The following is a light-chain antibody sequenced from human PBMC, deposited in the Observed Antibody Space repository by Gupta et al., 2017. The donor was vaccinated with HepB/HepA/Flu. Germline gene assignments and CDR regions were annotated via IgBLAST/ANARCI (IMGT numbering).Light chain of an antibody. J-gene: IGLJ3*02. V-gene: IGLV1-44*01. Sequence: QSVLTQPPSMSGTPGQRVTIPCSGSYSNMGDNFKNWYQQVPETAPKLLIYGTNQRPSGSPDRFSGSKSGTSASLVIRGIQSEDEADYYCAACDDILNGPVFGGGTKLTVL. CDR1: YSNMGDNF. CDR3: AACDDILNGPV. CDR2: GTN.